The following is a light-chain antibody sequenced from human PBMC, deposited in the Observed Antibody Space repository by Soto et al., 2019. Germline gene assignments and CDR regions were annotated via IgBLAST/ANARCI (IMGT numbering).Light chain of an antibody. Sequence: DVQMTQSPSSVSASVGDSVTITCRAREDIGSWLAWFHQKPGKAPELLIYAASTLHTGVPSRFRGSGSGTEFTLTVSSLQPEDFATYYCQQAYSFPVSFGQGTRLGIK. CDR1: EDIGSW. J-gene: IGKJ5*01. V-gene: IGKV1-12*01. CDR3: QQAYSFPVS. CDR2: AAS.